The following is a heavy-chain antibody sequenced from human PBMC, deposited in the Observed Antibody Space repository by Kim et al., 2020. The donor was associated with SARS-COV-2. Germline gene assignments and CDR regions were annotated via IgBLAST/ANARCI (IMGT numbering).Heavy chain of an antibody. D-gene: IGHD7-27*01. Sequence: GGSLRLSCAASGFTFSSYSMNWVHQAPGKGLEWVSYISSSSNFIFYADSVKGRFTISRDNAKNSLYLQMNSLRDEDTAVYYCARDKWGGASDKRGNSDYWGQGTLVTVSS. V-gene: IGHV3-48*02. CDR1: GFTFSSYS. CDR2: ISSSSNFI. J-gene: IGHJ4*02. CDR3: ARDKWGGASDKRGNSDY.